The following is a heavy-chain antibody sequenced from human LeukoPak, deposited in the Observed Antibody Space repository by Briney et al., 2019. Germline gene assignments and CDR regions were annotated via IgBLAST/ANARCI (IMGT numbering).Heavy chain of an antibody. CDR1: GYTFTSYA. J-gene: IGHJ6*02. CDR2: INAGNGNT. CDR3: ASGGAAGTPPPYYYYGMDV. D-gene: IGHD6-13*01. Sequence: ASVKVSCKASGYTFTSYAMHWVRQAPGQRLEWMGWINAGNGNTKYSQKFQGRVTITRDTSASTAYMELSSLRSEDTAVYYCASGGAAGTPPPYYYYGMDVWGQGTTVTVSS. V-gene: IGHV1-3*01.